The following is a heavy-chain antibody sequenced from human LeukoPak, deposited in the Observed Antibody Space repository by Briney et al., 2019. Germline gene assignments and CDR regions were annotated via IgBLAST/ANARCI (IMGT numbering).Heavy chain of an antibody. V-gene: IGHV1-2*02. CDR3: ASLYGDYVASDY. Sequence: ASVTVSFTASAYSFTFYYMHWVRQAPGQGLERMGWINANSGGTNYAQKFLGRVTMTRDTSISTAYMELSRLRSDDTAVYYCASLYGDYVASDYWGQGTLVTVSS. CDR1: AYSFTFYY. J-gene: IGHJ4*02. CDR2: INANSGGT. D-gene: IGHD4-17*01.